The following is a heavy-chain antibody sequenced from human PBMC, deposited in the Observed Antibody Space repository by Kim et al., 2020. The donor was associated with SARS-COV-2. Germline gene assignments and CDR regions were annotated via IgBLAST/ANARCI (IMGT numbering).Heavy chain of an antibody. D-gene: IGHD3-3*01. CDR3: ARGMGRITIFGVVIEDYYYGMDV. CDR2: ISSSSSYI. CDR1: GFTFSSYS. V-gene: IGHV3-21*01. J-gene: IGHJ6*02. Sequence: GRSLRLSCAASGFTFSSYSMNWVRQAPGKGLEWVSSISSSSSYIYYADSVKGRFTISRDNAKNSLYLQMNSLRAEDTAVYYCARGMGRITIFGVVIEDYYYGMDVWGQGTTVTVSS.